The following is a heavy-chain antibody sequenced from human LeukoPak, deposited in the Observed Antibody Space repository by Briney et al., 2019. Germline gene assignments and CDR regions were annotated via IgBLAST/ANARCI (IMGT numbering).Heavy chain of an antibody. CDR2: ISGSGSST. V-gene: IGHV3-23*01. J-gene: IGHJ4*02. D-gene: IGHD6-13*01. CDR1: GFTFSSYA. CDR3: ARDRGAAAGN. Sequence: GGSLRLSCAASGFTFSSYAMTWVRQAPGEGLEWVSAISGSGSSTYYADSVKGRFTISRDNSKNTLYLQMDSLRAEDTAVYYCARDRGAAAGNWGQGTLVTVSS.